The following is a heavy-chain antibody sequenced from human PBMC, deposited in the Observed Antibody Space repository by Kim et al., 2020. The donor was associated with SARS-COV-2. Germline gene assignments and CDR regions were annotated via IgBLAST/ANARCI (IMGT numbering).Heavy chain of an antibody. V-gene: IGHV3-30*04. J-gene: IGHJ6*02. CDR3: AREELAAAGTWVYYYYYGMDV. D-gene: IGHD6-13*01. Sequence: GGSLRLSCAASGFTFSSYAMHWVRQAPGKGLEWVAVISYDGSNKYYADSVKGRFTISRDNSKNTLYLQMNSLRAEDTAVYYCAREELAAAGTWVYYYYYGMDVWGQGTTVTVSS. CDR2: ISYDGSNK. CDR1: GFTFSSYA.